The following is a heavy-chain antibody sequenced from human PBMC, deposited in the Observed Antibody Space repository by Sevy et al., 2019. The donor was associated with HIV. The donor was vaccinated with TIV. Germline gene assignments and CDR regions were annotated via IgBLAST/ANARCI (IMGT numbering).Heavy chain of an antibody. CDR2: INPNSGGT. D-gene: IGHD2-21*01. V-gene: IGHV1-2*06. J-gene: IGHJ6*02. CDR1: GYTFTGYY. CDR3: ARVEYCGGDCYSGYYGMDV. Sequence: ASVKVSCKASGYTFTGYYMHWVRQAPGQGLEWMGRINPNSGGTNYAQKFQGRVTMTRDTSISTAYMELSRLGSDDTAVYYCARVEYCGGDCYSGYYGMDVWGQGTTVTVSS.